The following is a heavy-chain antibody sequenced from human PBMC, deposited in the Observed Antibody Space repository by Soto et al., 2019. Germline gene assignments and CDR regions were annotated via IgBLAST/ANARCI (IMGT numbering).Heavy chain of an antibody. Sequence: PSETLSLTCTVSGGSISSSSYYWGWIRQPPGKGLEWIGSIYYSGSTYYNPSLKSRVTISVDTSKNQFSPKLSSVTAADTAVYYCARGYSYGDYGYFDYWGQGTLVTVSS. V-gene: IGHV4-39*07. J-gene: IGHJ4*02. CDR3: ARGYSYGDYGYFDY. D-gene: IGHD4-17*01. CDR2: IYYSGST. CDR1: GGSISSSSYY.